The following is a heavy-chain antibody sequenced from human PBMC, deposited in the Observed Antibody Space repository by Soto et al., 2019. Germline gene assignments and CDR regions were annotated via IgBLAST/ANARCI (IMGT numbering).Heavy chain of an antibody. CDR3: ARSSSDDILTGWAMDV. CDR1: GFTFSSYY. D-gene: IGHD3-9*01. Sequence: QVQLVESGGGVVQPGGSLRLSCAASGFTFSSYYMHWVRQAPGKGLEWVAVISYDGRNKYYADSVKGRFTISRDNSKNTLYLQTNSLRADDTAVHYCARSSSDDILTGWAMDVWGQGTTVTVSS. CDR2: ISYDGRNK. J-gene: IGHJ6*02. V-gene: IGHV3-30*04.